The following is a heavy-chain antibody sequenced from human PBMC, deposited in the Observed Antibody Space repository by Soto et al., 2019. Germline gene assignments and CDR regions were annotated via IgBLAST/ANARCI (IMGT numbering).Heavy chain of an antibody. Sequence: GGSLRLSCVVSGFTFDDYAMHWVRQAPRKGLEWVSSITWNSGSIGYAGSVKGRFTISRDNAKNSLYLQMNSLRAEDTALYYCTKGALQDNCRGTRCPYYYYYMDVWGKGTTVTVSS. CDR3: TKGALQDNCRGTRCPYYYYYMDV. CDR1: GFTFDDYA. CDR2: ITWNSGSI. D-gene: IGHD2-2*01. V-gene: IGHV3-9*01. J-gene: IGHJ6*03.